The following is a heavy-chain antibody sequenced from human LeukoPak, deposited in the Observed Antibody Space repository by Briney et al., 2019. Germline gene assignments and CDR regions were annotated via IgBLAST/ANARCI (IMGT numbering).Heavy chain of an antibody. CDR1: GFNFRNYD. D-gene: IGHD3-10*01. J-gene: IGHJ4*02. CDR3: ARGSGPGVTTIDS. CDR2: FHTDGGI. V-gene: IGHV3-13*01. Sequence: GGSLRLSCAASGFNFRNYDMHWVRQAPGKGLEWVSAFHTDGGIYYLDSVKGRFTVSRGDDKNSLHLHLNSLRAGDTAVYHCARGSGPGVTTIDSWGRGTLVIVSS.